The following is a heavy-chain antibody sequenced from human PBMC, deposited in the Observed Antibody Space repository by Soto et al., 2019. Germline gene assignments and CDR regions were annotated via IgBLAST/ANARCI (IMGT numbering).Heavy chain of an antibody. D-gene: IGHD1-26*01. J-gene: IGHJ4*02. V-gene: IGHV4-39*01. CDR3: ARHEWELRDPLDY. CDR2: ISSSGNI. Sequence: KTSETLSLTCTVSGGSISSSTYYWGWIRQPPGKGLEWIASISSSGNIYFNPSLKSRVTISVDTSKNQFSLKVTSVTAADTAVYYCARHEWELRDPLDYWGQGTLVTVSS. CDR1: GGSISSSTYY.